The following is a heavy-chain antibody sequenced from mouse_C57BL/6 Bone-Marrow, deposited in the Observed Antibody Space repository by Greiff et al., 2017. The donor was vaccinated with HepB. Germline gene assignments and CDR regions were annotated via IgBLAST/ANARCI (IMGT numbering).Heavy chain of an antibody. J-gene: IGHJ1*03. CDR1: GYAFTNYL. V-gene: IGHV1-54*01. D-gene: IGHD1-1*02. Sequence: QVQLQQSGAELVRPGTSVKVSCKASGYAFTNYLIEWVKQRPGQGLEWIGVINPGSGGTNYNEKFKGKATLTADKSSSTAYMQLSSLTSEDSAVYFCARGGSYTGWYFDVWGTGTTVTVSS. CDR3: ARGGSYTGWYFDV. CDR2: INPGSGGT.